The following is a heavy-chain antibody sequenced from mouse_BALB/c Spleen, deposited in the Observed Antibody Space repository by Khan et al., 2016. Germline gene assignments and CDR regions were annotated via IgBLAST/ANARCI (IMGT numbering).Heavy chain of an antibody. J-gene: IGHJ3*01. D-gene: IGHD2-3*01. Sequence: EVQLVESGGGLVQPEGSLKLSCAASGLTFSTYAMNWVRQTPGKGLEWVARTRTKSDNYATYYDDSLKDRFTISRDDSRGMVYLQMNHLKNEDTGMDICVRPPYDPDPACSAYWGRGTLVTVST. CDR2: TRTKSDNYAT. CDR3: VRPPYDPDPACSAY. V-gene: IGHV10-1*02. CDR1: GLTFSTYA.